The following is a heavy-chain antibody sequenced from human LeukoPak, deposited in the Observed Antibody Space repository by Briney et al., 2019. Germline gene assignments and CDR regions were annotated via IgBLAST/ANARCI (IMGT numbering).Heavy chain of an antibody. D-gene: IGHD3-10*01. CDR2: IKKDGSET. CDR3: VRVHYYGSGSID. CDR1: GFTFSNYW. V-gene: IGHV3-7*01. Sequence: GGSLRLSCAASGFTFSNYWMSWVRQAPGKGLEWVASIKKDGSETYYVDSVRGRFTISRDDAKRSLYVQMNSLRADDTAVYYCVRVHYYGSGSIDWGQGTLVTVSS. J-gene: IGHJ1*01.